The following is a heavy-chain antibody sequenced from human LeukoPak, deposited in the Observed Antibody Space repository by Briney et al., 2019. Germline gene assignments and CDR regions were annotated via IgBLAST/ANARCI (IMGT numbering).Heavy chain of an antibody. CDR1: GFTFSSYA. CDR3: ARVPLRFLEWLLLFDY. V-gene: IGHV3-30-3*01. CDR2: ISYDGSNK. Sequence: GGSLRLSCAASGFTFSSYAMHWVRQAPGKGLEWVAVISYDGSNKYYADSVKGRFTISRDNSKNTLYLQMNSLRAEDTAVYYCARVPLRFLEWLLLFDYWGQGTLVTVSS. J-gene: IGHJ4*02. D-gene: IGHD3-3*01.